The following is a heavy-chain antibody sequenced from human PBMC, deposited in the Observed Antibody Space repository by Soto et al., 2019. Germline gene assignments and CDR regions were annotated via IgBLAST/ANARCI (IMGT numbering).Heavy chain of an antibody. CDR2: IYYSGST. V-gene: IGHV4-31*03. Sequence: SETLSLTCTVSGGSISSGGYYWSWIRQHPGKGLEWIGYIYYSGSTYYNPSLKSRVTISVDTSKNQFSLKLSSVTAADTAVYYCARVSLAYYYGMDVWGQGTTVTVSS. J-gene: IGHJ6*02. CDR3: ARVSLAYYYGMDV. CDR1: GGSISSGGYY.